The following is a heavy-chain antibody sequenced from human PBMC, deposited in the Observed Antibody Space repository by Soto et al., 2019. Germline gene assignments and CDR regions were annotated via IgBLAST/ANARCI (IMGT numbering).Heavy chain of an antibody. V-gene: IGHV3-43*01. Sequence: GGSLRLSCAASGFTFDDYTMHWVRQAPGKGLEWVSLISWDGGSTYYADSVKGRFTISRDNSKNSLYLQMNSLRTEDTALYYCAKDIERYFDWSLFDYWGQGTLVTVSS. CDR3: AKDIERYFDWSLFDY. CDR1: GFTFDDYT. CDR2: ISWDGGST. D-gene: IGHD3-9*01. J-gene: IGHJ4*02.